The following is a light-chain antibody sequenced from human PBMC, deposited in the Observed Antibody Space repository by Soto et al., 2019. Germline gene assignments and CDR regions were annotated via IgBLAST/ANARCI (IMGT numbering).Light chain of an antibody. Sequence: DIVLTQSPGTLSLSPGERATLSCRASQSVSSSYLACYQQKPGQAPRLLIYGASIRATGIPDRFSGSGCGTYFTLTSSRLEPEDFAVYYCQQYGSSPLTFGGGTKVEIK. V-gene: IGKV3-20*01. J-gene: IGKJ4*01. CDR3: QQYGSSPLT. CDR2: GAS. CDR1: QSVSSSY.